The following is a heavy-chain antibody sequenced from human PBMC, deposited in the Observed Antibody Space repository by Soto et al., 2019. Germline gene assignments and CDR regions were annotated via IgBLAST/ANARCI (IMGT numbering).Heavy chain of an antibody. CDR3: ARDWGRFEVRFLEWLTTTNYYGMDV. CDR1: GYTFTSYG. J-gene: IGHJ6*02. V-gene: IGHV1-18*04. CDR2: ISAYNGNT. D-gene: IGHD3-3*01. Sequence: GASVKVSCKAAGYTFTSYGISWVRQAPGQGLEWMGWISAYNGNTNYAQKLQGRVTMTTDTSTSTAYMELRSLRSDDTAVYYCARDWGRFEVRFLEWLTTTNYYGMDVWGQGTTVTVSS.